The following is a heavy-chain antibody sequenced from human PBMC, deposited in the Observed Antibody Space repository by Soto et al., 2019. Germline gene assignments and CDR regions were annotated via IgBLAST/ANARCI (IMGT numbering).Heavy chain of an antibody. CDR1: GGSLSSSNW. CDR3: ARDSGGGADY. CDR2: IFHTGST. J-gene: IGHJ4*02. Sequence: SETLSLTCVVSGGSLSSSNWGGWFRQPPGKGLEWIGEIFHTGSTTYNPSLNSRVTISVDKSKNQFSLELSSVTAADTAVYYCARDSGGGADYWGQGTLVTVSS. D-gene: IGHD2-21*01. V-gene: IGHV4-4*02.